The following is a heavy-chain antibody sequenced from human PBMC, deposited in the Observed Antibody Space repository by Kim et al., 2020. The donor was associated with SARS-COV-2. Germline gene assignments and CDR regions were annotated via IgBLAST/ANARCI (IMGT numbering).Heavy chain of an antibody. J-gene: IGHJ4*02. V-gene: IGHV1-8*01. CDR1: GYSFTSYD. Sequence: ASVKVSCKASGYSFTSYDINWVRQATGQGLEWMGWMNPNNGNTGYAQKFQGRVTMTRDTSISTAYMELSSLTSDDTAVYYCSRGQWFWELSYYWGQGTLVTVSP. D-gene: IGHD3-10*01. CDR3: SRGQWFWELSYY. CDR2: MNPNNGNT.